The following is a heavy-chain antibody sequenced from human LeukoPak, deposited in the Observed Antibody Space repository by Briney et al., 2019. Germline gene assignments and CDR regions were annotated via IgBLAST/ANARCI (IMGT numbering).Heavy chain of an antibody. CDR2: IYYSGST. Sequence: SETLALTCTVSGGSISSYSRSWIRQPPGKGLEWIGYIYYSGSTNYNPSLKSRVTISVDTSKNQYSLKLSSVTAADTAVYYCARESVSLDYWGQGTLVTVSS. V-gene: IGHV4-59*01. D-gene: IGHD2-8*01. CDR3: ARESVSLDY. J-gene: IGHJ4*02. CDR1: GGSISSYS.